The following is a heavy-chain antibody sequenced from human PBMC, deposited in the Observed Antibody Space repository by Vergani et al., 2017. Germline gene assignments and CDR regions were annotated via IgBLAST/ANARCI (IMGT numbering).Heavy chain of an antibody. CDR1: GYTFTSYG. CDR3: ARMVTRNIVATTVSVYYDYMDV. CDR2: ISAYNGNT. Sequence: QVQLVQPGPEVKKPGASVKFSSKASGYTFTSYGISWVRPAPGQGLEWMGWISAYNGNTNYAQKLQGRVTMTTNTSTSTAYMELRSLRSDDTAVYYCARMVTRNIVATTVSVYYDYMDVWGKGTTVTVSS. V-gene: IGHV1-18*01. D-gene: IGHD5-12*01. J-gene: IGHJ6*03.